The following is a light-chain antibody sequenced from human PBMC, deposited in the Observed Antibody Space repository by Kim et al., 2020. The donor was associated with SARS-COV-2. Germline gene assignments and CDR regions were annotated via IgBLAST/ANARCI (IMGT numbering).Light chain of an antibody. CDR1: DGHSSYA. Sequence: QPVLTQSPSASASLGASVKLTCTLSDGHSSYAIAWHQQQPERGPRYLMKLNSDGSHGKGDGIPDRFSGSSSGAERYLTISSLQSEDEADYYCQTWGSGLVVFGGGTQLTVL. J-gene: IGLJ2*01. V-gene: IGLV4-69*01. CDR2: LNSDGSH. CDR3: QTWGSGLVV.